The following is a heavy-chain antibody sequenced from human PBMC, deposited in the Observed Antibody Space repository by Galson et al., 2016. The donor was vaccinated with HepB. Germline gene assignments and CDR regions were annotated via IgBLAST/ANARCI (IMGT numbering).Heavy chain of an antibody. CDR3: ASRNSYGWFYYYGMDV. J-gene: IGHJ6*04. V-gene: IGHV3-23*01. CDR1: GFPFSGYS. D-gene: IGHD5-18*01. CDR2: ITANGATT. Sequence: SLRLSCAASGFPFSGYSMTWVRQAPGKGLEWVSTITANGATTYYSDSVKGRATVSRDNSKNTVSLQMNGLRAEDTAVYYCASRNSYGWFYYYGMDVWGKGTTVTVSS.